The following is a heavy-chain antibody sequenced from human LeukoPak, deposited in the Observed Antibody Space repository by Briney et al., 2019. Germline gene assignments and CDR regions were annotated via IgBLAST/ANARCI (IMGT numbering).Heavy chain of an antibody. V-gene: IGHV7-4-1*02. Sequence: ASVKVSCKASGYTFTSYAMNWVRQAPGQGLEWMRWIYTNTGNPTYAQGFTGRFVFSLDTSVSTASLQISSLKAEDTAVYYCARGYTRDMTSVTHFDYWGQGTLVTVSS. J-gene: IGHJ4*02. CDR1: GYTFTSYA. CDR2: IYTNTGNP. D-gene: IGHD4-17*01. CDR3: ARGYTRDMTSVTHFDY.